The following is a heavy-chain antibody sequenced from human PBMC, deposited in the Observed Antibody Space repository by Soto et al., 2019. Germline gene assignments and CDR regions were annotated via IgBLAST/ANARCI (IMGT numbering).Heavy chain of an antibody. CDR3: ARTVVDAPPWWFDP. D-gene: IGHD2-21*01. CDR2: IYYSGST. V-gene: IGHV4-61*01. Sequence: PSETLSLTCTVSGGSVSSGSYYWSWIRQPPGKGLEWIGYIYYSGSTNYNPSLKSRVTISVDTSKNQFSLKLSSVTAADTAVYYCARTVVDAPPWWFDPWGQGTLVTVSS. J-gene: IGHJ5*02. CDR1: GGSVSSGSYY.